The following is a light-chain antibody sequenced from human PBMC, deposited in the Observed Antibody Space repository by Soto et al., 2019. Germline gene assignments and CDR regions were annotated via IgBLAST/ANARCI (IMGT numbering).Light chain of an antibody. Sequence: DIVMTQSPLSLPVTPGERASISCRSSQSLLHDNGKKYMDWYVQKPGQSPQLLIYLGSNRASGVPERFSGSGSGTDFTLKISRVEAEDVAVYYCMHALQNPITFGHGTRLEIK. V-gene: IGKV2-28*01. CDR3: MHALQNPIT. J-gene: IGKJ5*01. CDR2: LGS. CDR1: QSLLHDNGKKY.